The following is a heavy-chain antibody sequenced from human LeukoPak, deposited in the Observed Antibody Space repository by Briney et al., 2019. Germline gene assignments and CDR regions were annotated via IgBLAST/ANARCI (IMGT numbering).Heavy chain of an antibody. CDR2: IYYSRDT. D-gene: IGHD3-22*01. J-gene: IGHJ5*01. CDR1: GGSISSYY. V-gene: IGHV4-59*08. CDR3: ATLKDSTGNSIDS. Sequence: SETLSLTCTVSGGSISSYYWSWIRQPPGKGLEWIGYIYYSRDTNYNPSLKSRVTISVDTSKNQFSLKLSSVTAADTAVYFCATLKDSTGNSIDSWGQGILVTVSS.